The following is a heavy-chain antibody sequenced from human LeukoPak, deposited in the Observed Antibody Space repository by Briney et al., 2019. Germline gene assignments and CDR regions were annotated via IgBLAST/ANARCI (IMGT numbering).Heavy chain of an antibody. D-gene: IGHD6-19*01. Sequence: PGGSLRLSCAASGFTFSSYWMSWVRQAPGKGLEWVANIKQDGSEKNYVESVNGRFIISRDNAKNSGYLQMNSLRAEDTAVYYCVGGTGWLPLTWGQGTLVTVSS. J-gene: IGHJ5*01. CDR2: IKQDGSEK. V-gene: IGHV3-7*01. CDR1: GFTFSSYW. CDR3: VGGTGWLPLT.